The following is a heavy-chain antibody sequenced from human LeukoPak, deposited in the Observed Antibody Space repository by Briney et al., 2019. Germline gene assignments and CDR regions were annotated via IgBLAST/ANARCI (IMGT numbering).Heavy chain of an antibody. CDR2: INPNSGGT. CDR3: ARSGTIYGDFTYFDY. V-gene: IGHV1-2*04. Sequence: ASVKVSCKASGYTFTGYYMHWVRQAPGQGLEWMGWINPNSGGTNYAQKFQGWVTMTRDTSISTAYMELSSLRSEDTAVYYCARSGTIYGDFTYFDYWGQGTLVTVSS. D-gene: IGHD4-17*01. J-gene: IGHJ4*02. CDR1: GYTFTGYY.